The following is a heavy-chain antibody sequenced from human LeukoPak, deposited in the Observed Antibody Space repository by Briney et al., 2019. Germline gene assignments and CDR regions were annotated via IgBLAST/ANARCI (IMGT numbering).Heavy chain of an antibody. CDR2: IYYSGST. J-gene: IGHJ6*02. CDR3: ARQVGGYSSGLYYYYGMDV. V-gene: IGHV4-59*08. Sequence: SETLSLTCTVSGGSISSYYWSWIRQPPGKGLEWIRYIYYSGSTNYNPSLKSRVTISVDTSKNQFSLKLSSVTAADTAVYYCARQVGGYSSGLYYYYGMDVWGQGTTVTVSS. CDR1: GGSISSYY. D-gene: IGHD6-19*01.